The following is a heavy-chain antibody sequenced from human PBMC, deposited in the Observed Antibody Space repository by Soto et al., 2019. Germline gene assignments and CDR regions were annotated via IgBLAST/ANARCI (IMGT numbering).Heavy chain of an antibody. CDR1: GGSISSYY. D-gene: IGHD3-9*01. V-gene: IGHV4-59*01. Sequence: SETLSITCTVSGGSISSYYWSWIRQPPGKGLEWIGYIYYSGSTNYNPSLKSRVTISVDTSKNPSSLKLSSVTAADTAVYYCARDEGDYDILTGYPYDAFDIWGQGTMVTVSS. CDR2: IYYSGST. CDR3: ARDEGDYDILTGYPYDAFDI. J-gene: IGHJ3*02.